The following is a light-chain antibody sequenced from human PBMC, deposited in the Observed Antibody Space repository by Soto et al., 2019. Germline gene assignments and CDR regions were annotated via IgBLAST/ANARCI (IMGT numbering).Light chain of an antibody. CDR3: QQYNNWPPIT. CDR1: QSVSSS. V-gene: IGKV3-15*01. Sequence: EIVMTQSPATLSVSPGERATLSCRASQSVSSSLAWYQQKPGQAPRLLIYGASTRATGIPARFSGSGSVTEFTLTISSLQSEYFAFYYCQQYNNWPPITVGPGTKVDIK. J-gene: IGKJ3*01. CDR2: GAS.